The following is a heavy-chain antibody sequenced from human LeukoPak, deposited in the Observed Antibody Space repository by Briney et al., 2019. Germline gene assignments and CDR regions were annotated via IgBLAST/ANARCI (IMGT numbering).Heavy chain of an antibody. J-gene: IGHJ4*02. Sequence: GGSLRLSCAASGFTFSSYWMSWVRQAPGKGLEWVANIKQDGSEKYYVDSVKGRFTISRDNAKNSLYLQMNSLRADDTAVYYCARDIDPRYSSSWYDYWGQGTLVTVSS. CDR3: ARDIDPRYSSSWYDY. V-gene: IGHV3-7*01. CDR1: GFTFSSYW. D-gene: IGHD6-13*01. CDR2: IKQDGSEK.